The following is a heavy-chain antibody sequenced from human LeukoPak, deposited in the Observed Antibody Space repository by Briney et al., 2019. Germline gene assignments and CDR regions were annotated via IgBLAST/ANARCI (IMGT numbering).Heavy chain of an antibody. CDR2: IYYSGST. J-gene: IGHJ5*02. D-gene: IGHD3-10*01. V-gene: IGHV4-59*01. CDR3: ARTGRGSGRRNWFNP. CDR1: GGPISSYH. Sequence: SETLSLTCTVSGGPISSYHWSWIPQPPGRGVEWIGCIYYSGSTHYNPSLKSRVTISVDTSKNQCSLKLSSVTAAETAVYYCARTGRGSGRRNWFNPWGQGPRVTVSS.